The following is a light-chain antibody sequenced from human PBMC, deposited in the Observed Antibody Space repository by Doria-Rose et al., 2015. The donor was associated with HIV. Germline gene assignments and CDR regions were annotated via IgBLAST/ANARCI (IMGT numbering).Light chain of an antibody. CDR2: KAS. CDR1: QSISNW. CDR3: QHFDKYFSWT. J-gene: IGKJ1*01. Sequence: DIRVTQSPSTLSASVGDRVTVTCRASQSISNWLPWHQQKPGQAPKLLIYKASTLQSGVPSRFRGSVSGTEFTLTINSLQPDDFATYYCQHFDKYFSWTFGHGTKVDIK. V-gene: IGKV1-5*03.